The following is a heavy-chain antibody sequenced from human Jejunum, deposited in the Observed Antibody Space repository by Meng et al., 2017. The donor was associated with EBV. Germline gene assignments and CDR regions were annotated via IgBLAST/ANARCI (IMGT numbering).Heavy chain of an antibody. Sequence: EVHVLASGGDWVHPGGSLRLSCPDSGFASSNNGITWFRQVPGRGLESVSSFFDHTDNTYSADSVKGRFTISRDNSRNTLYLQMSSLSVEATAVYYCVGHGYNSGWWGQGTLVTVSS. CDR3: VGHGYNSGW. V-gene: IGHV3-23*01. D-gene: IGHD6-19*01. CDR2: FFDHTDNT. CDR1: GFASSNNG. J-gene: IGHJ4*02.